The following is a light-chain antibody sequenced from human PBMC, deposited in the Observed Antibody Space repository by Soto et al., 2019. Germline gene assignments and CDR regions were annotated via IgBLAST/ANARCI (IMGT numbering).Light chain of an antibody. CDR2: KAS. CDR3: QQYSNYPLT. CDR1: QSISYW. Sequence: DIQMTQSPSTLSASVGDRVTITCRASQSISYWLAWYQQKPGKAPNRLIYKASSLESGVPSRFSGSGSGTEFTLTINSLQPDDFATYYCQQYSNYPLTFGGGTKVE. V-gene: IGKV1-5*03. J-gene: IGKJ4*01.